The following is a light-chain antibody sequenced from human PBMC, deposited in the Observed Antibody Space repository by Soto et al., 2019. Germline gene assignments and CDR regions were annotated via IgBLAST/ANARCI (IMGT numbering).Light chain of an antibody. CDR1: SSDVGGYNY. CDR2: DVS. J-gene: IGLJ1*01. V-gene: IGLV2-14*01. CDR3: SSYTSSSTSYV. Sequence: QSVLTQPASVSGSLGQSITISCTGTSSDVGGYNYVSWYQQHPGKAPKLMIYDVSNRPSGVSNRFSGSKSGNTASLTISGLQAEDEADYYCSSYTSSSTSYVFGTGTKVTV.